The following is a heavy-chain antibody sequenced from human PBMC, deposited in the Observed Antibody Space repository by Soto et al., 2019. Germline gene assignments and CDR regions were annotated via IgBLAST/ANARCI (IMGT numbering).Heavy chain of an antibody. J-gene: IGHJ4*02. CDR3: ARDLLQLLYDY. D-gene: IGHD2-2*02. Sequence: GGSLRLSCAASGFTFSDYYMSWIRQAPGKGLEWVSSISGSGSTIYYADSVKGRFTISRDNAKNSLYLQMNSLRAEDTAVYYCARDLLQLLYDYWGQGTLVTVSS. V-gene: IGHV3-11*01. CDR1: GFTFSDYY. CDR2: ISGSGSTI.